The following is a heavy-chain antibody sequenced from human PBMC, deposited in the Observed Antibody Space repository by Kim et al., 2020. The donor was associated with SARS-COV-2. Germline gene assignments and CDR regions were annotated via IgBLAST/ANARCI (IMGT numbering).Heavy chain of an antibody. CDR2: ISSSSSYI. Sequence: GGSLRLSCAASGFTFSSYSMNWVRQAPGKGLEWVSSISSSSSYIYYADSVKGRFTISRDNAKNSLYLQMNSLRAEDTAVYYCARLWFGELLGWFDPWGQGTLVTVSS. CDR3: ARLWFGELLGWFDP. V-gene: IGHV3-21*01. CDR1: GFTFSSYS. J-gene: IGHJ5*02. D-gene: IGHD3-10*01.